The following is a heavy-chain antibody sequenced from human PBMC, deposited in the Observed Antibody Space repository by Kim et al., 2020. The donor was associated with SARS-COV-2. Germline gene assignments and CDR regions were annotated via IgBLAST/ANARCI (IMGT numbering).Heavy chain of an antibody. J-gene: IGHJ4*01. V-gene: IGHV4-39*01. Sequence: SETLSLTCTVSGGSISSPNHYWAWIRQPPGKGHEWIGSLFYRGCPYSNPSLTSRLTMSAATSRNHLSLRLTSVTAAVTAVYFCARQILYAFWSGDFD. D-gene: IGHD3-3*01. CDR2: LFYRGCP. CDR3: ARQILYAFWSGDFD. CDR1: GGSISSPNHY.